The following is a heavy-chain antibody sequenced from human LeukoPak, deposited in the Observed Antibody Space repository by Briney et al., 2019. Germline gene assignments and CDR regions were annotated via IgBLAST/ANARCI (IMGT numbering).Heavy chain of an antibody. CDR2: ISGSGGST. Sequence: GGSLRLSCAASGFTFSSHAMSWVRQAPGKGLEWVSAISGSGGSTYYADSVKGRFTISRDNSKNSLYLQMNSLRTEDTALYYCAKDKGHSSSWYPTEYYFDYWGQGTLVTVSS. CDR1: GFTFSSHA. J-gene: IGHJ4*02. V-gene: IGHV3-23*01. D-gene: IGHD6-13*01. CDR3: AKDKGHSSSWYPTEYYFDY.